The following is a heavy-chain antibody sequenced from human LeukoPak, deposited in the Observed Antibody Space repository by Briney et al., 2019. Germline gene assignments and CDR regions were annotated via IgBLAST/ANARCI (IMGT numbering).Heavy chain of an antibody. Sequence: GASVKVSCTASGYTFASYGFSWVRQAPGQGLEWMGWISAYNGHRTYAQNFQGRVSMTTDSSTNTAYMELRSLRPDDTAVYYCARDQGGGNCDFWGQGSLVTVSS. CDR2: ISAYNGHR. V-gene: IGHV1-18*01. J-gene: IGHJ4*02. CDR1: GYTFASYG. CDR3: ARDQGGGNCDF. D-gene: IGHD2-21*01.